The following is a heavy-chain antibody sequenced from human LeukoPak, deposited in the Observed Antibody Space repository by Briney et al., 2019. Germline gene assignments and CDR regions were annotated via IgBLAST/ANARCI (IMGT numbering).Heavy chain of an antibody. J-gene: IGHJ4*02. D-gene: IGHD3-10*01. CDR3: ARDLMVRGRGNGVIGY. Sequence: ASVNVSCKASGYTFTSYAMNWVRQAPGQGLEWMGWINTNTGNPTYAQGFTGRFVFSLDTSVSTAYLQISSLKAEDTAVYYCARDLMVRGRGNGVIGYWGQGTLVTVSS. V-gene: IGHV7-4-1*02. CDR2: INTNTGNP. CDR1: GYTFTSYA.